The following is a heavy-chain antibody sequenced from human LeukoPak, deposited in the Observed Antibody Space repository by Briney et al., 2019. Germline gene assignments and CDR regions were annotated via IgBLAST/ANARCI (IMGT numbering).Heavy chain of an antibody. J-gene: IGHJ4*02. Sequence: PSETLSLTCTVSGDSISSNYWNWIRQPPGKGLEWIGSIYYSGSANYNPSLKSRVTISVDTSKNQFSLKLSSVTAADTAVYYCARGGYYDILTGYSVSGGSFYWGQGTLVTVSS. CDR3: ARGGYYDILTGYSVSGGSFY. CDR1: GDSISSNY. CDR2: IYYSGSA. D-gene: IGHD3-9*01. V-gene: IGHV4-59*12.